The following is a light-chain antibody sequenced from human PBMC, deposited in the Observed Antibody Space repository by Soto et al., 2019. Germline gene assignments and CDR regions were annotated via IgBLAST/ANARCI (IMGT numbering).Light chain of an antibody. CDR3: QAWDSGTVG. CDR1: TLGSKF. CDR2: EDT. J-gene: IGLJ2*01. V-gene: IGLV3-1*01. Sequence: SYELTQPPSVSVSPGQTANITCSGNTLGSKFVFWYQQKAGQSPMVVIYEDTKRPSGIPERFSGSNSGNTATLTISGTQAMDEADFYCQAWDSGTVGFGGGTKGTV.